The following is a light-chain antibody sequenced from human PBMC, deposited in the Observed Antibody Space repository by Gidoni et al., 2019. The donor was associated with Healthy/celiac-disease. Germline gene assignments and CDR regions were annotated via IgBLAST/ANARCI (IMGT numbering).Light chain of an antibody. CDR2: GKN. V-gene: IGLV3-19*01. J-gene: IGLJ2*01. Sequence: SSELTQDPAVSVALGQTVRITCQGDSLRSYYASWYQQKPGQAPVLVLYGKNNRPSGIPDRFSGSSSGNTASLTITGAQAEDEADYYCNSRDSSGNPPVVFGGGTKLTVL. CDR1: SLRSYY. CDR3: NSRDSSGNPPVV.